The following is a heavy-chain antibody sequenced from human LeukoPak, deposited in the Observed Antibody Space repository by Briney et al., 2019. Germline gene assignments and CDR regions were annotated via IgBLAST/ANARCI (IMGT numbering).Heavy chain of an antibody. CDR3: ARGAMGTTGDRAMVADY. V-gene: IGHV1-2*02. J-gene: IGHJ4*02. D-gene: IGHD5-18*01. Sequence: GASVKVSCKASGCTFTGYYIHWVRQAPGQGLEWMGWINPNSGVTNYAQKFEGRVTMTRDTSISTAYMELSRLRSDDTAVYYCARGAMGTTGDRAMVADYWGQGTLVTVSS. CDR2: INPNSGVT. CDR1: GCTFTGYY.